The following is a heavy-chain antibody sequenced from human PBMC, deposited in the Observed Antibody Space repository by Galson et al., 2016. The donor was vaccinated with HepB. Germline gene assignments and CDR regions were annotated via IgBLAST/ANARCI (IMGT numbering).Heavy chain of an antibody. D-gene: IGHD6-19*01. CDR3: TRAYGQRLANDAFDI. CDR2: ISDSSSHI. V-gene: IGHV3-48*02. CDR1: GFSFTTYS. Sequence: SLRLSCAASGFSFTTYSMNWVRQAPGKGLEWVSYISDSSSHIYYAGSVKGRFTISRDNAKNTLYLQMNSLRDEDTAVYYCTRAYGQRLANDAFDIWGQGTLVSVSS. J-gene: IGHJ3*02.